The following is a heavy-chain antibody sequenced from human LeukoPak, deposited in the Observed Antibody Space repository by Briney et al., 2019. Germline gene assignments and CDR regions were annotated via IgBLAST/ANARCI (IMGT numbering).Heavy chain of an antibody. Sequence: GGSLRLSGAASGFTFSSYSMNWVRQAPGKGLEWVSYISSSSSTIYYADSVKGRFTISRDNAKNSLYLQMNSLRAEDTAVYYCARDGPYYDFWSGYSGAFDIWGQGTMVTVSS. D-gene: IGHD3-3*01. CDR1: GFTFSSYS. J-gene: IGHJ3*02. CDR2: ISSSSSTI. V-gene: IGHV3-48*01. CDR3: ARDGPYYDFWSGYSGAFDI.